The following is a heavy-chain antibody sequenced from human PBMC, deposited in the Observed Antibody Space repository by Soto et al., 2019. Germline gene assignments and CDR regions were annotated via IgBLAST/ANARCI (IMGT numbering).Heavy chain of an antibody. CDR1: GCSVTSYW. J-gene: IGHJ6*03. Sequence: GEAVKSSGEGSGCSVTSYWIGWVRQIPGKGLEWMGIIYPGDSDTRYSPSFQGQVTISADKSISTAYLQWSSLKASDTAMYYCARQVTMVRGVIPYYYYMDVWGKGTTVTVSS. V-gene: IGHV5-51*01. CDR2: IYPGDSDT. D-gene: IGHD3-10*01. CDR3: ARQVTMVRGVIPYYYYMDV.